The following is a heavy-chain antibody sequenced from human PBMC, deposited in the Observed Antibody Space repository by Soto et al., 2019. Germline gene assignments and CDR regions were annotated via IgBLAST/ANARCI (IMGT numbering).Heavy chain of an antibody. V-gene: IGHV1-18*01. D-gene: IGHD2-2*01. CDR3: ARDIVVVPAAKSSAFDI. J-gene: IGHJ3*02. CDR2: ISAYNGNT. Sequence: ASVKVSCKASGYTFTSYGISWVRQAPGQGLEWMGWISAYNGNTNYAQKLQGRVTMTTDTSTSTAYMELRSLRSDDTAVYYCARDIVVVPAAKSSAFDIWGQGTMVTVSS. CDR1: GYTFTSYG.